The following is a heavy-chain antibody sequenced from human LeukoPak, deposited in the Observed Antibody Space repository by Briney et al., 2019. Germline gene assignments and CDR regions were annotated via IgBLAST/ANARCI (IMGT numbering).Heavy chain of an antibody. V-gene: IGHV3-30*18. CDR1: GFTFSSYG. CDR3: AKDGGNYYDTAGNHLMRSYMDV. Sequence: PGRSLRLSCATSGFTFSSYGMHWVRQVPGKGLEWVTVISHDAKSTYHVDSVKGRFTISRDNSKNTPYLQMNSLRAEDTAVYYCAKDGGNYYDTAGNHLMRSYMDVWGKGTTVTVSS. D-gene: IGHD3-22*01. CDR2: ISHDAKST. J-gene: IGHJ6*04.